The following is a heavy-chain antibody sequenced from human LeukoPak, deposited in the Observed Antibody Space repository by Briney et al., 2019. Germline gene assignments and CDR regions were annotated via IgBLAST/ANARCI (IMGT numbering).Heavy chain of an antibody. CDR2: IDSSSSYI. J-gene: IGHJ4*02. Sequence: GGSLRLSCAASGFTFSTYSLTWVRQAPGKGLEWVSSIDSSSSYIHYADSVKGRFTISRDNAKNSMYLEMNSLRADDTAVYYCARLGGKYSSIGYWGQGTLVTVSS. CDR1: GFTFSTYS. CDR3: ARLGGKYSSIGY. D-gene: IGHD6-13*01. V-gene: IGHV3-21*06.